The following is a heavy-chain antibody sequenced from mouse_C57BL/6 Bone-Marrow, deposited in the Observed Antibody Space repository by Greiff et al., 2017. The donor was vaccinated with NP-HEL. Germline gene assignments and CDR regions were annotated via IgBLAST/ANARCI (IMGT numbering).Heavy chain of an antibody. CDR3: ARSPLTGTEGHFDY. CDR1: GFSLTSYG. J-gene: IGHJ2*01. D-gene: IGHD4-1*01. CDR2: IWSGGST. Sequence: VQLQQSGPGLVQPSQSLSITCTVSGFSLTSYGVHWVRQSPGTGLEWLGVIWSGGSTDYNAAFISRLSISKDNSKSQVFFKMNSLQADDTAIYYCARSPLTGTEGHFDYWGQGTTLTVSS. V-gene: IGHV2-2*01.